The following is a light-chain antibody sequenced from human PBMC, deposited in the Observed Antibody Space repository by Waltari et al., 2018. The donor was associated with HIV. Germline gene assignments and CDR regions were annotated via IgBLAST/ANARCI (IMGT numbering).Light chain of an antibody. J-gene: IGLJ2*01. CDR3: YSAADNIVL. Sequence: SYELTQPSSVSVSPGQTDRIACSGDILAQTVARWVQQKPGQAPVLILYKGSERPSGIPERFSGSISGTTVTLTISGAQVDDEADYYCYSAADNIVLFGGGTKLTVL. CDR1: ILAQTV. V-gene: IGLV3-27*01. CDR2: KGS.